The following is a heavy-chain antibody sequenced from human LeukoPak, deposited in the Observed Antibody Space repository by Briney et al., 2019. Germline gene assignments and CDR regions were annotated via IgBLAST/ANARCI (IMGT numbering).Heavy chain of an antibody. V-gene: IGHV3-23*01. D-gene: IGHD6-13*01. J-gene: IGHJ4*02. CDR2: IGISGVTT. CDR3: ARDGSSSWYYY. CDR1: GFTFSTYC. Sequence: GGSLRLSCAASGFTFSTYCMSWVRQAPGKGLEWVSGIGISGVTTYYADSVKGRFTISRDNAKNSVYLQMNSLRAEDTAVYYCARDGSSSWYYYWGQGTLVTVSS.